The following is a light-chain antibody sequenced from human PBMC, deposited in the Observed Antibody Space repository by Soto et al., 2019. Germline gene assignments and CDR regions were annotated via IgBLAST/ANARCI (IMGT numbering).Light chain of an antibody. CDR2: GNT. CDR3: QSYDSSLSGYV. CDR1: SSNIGAGYD. V-gene: IGLV1-40*01. J-gene: IGLJ1*01. Sequence: QSVLTQPPSVSGAPGQRVTISCTGSSSNIGAGYDIHWYHQLPGTAPKLLIYGNTNRPSGVPDRFSGSKSGTSASLAITGLQAEDEADYYCQSYDSSLSGYVFGTGTKLTVL.